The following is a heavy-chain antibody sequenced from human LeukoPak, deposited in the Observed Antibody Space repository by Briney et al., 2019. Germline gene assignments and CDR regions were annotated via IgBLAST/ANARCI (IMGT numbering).Heavy chain of an antibody. CDR3: ARFVSGLQDY. CDR2: IYSGDNT. D-gene: IGHD5/OR15-5a*01. CDR1: GFTVSSNY. J-gene: IGHJ4*02. Sequence: GGSLRLSCAASGFTVSSNYMSWVRQAPGKGLGWVSVIYSGDNTYYADSVKGRFTISRDNSKNTLYLQMNSLRAKDTAVYYCARFVSGLQDYWGQGTLVTVSP. V-gene: IGHV3-66*01.